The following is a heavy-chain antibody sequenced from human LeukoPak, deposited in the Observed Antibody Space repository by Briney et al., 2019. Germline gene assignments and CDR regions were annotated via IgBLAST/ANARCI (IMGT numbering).Heavy chain of an antibody. J-gene: IGHJ4*02. V-gene: IGHV3-73*01. Sequence: GGSLRLSCAASGFTFSGSGMHWVRQASGKGLEWVGRIRSKANNSGTAYAASVKGRFTISRDDSKNTAYLQMNSLKTEDTAVYYCSRQPPDYGGSDHWGQGTLVTVSS. CDR3: SRQPPDYGGSDH. D-gene: IGHD4/OR15-4a*01. CDR1: GFTFSGSG. CDR2: IRSKANNSGT.